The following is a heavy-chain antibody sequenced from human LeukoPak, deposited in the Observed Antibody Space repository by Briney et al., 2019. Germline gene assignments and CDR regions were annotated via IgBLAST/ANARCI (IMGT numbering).Heavy chain of an antibody. D-gene: IGHD3-22*01. J-gene: IGHJ4*02. CDR2: INSDGSST. CDR3: ARDGPYDRSGCYYEY. Sequence: GGSLRLSCAASGFTFSSYWMHWVRQAPGKGLVWVSRINSDGSSTSYADSVKGRFTISRDNAKNTLYLQMNSLRAEDTALYHCARDGPYDRSGCYYEYWGQGALVTVSS. V-gene: IGHV3-74*01. CDR1: GFTFSSYW.